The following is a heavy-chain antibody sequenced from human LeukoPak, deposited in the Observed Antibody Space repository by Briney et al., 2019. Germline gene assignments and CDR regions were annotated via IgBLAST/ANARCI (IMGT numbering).Heavy chain of an antibody. J-gene: IGHJ5*02. CDR1: GFTFSSYS. CDR2: FSSSSSYI. D-gene: IGHD5-12*01. V-gene: IGHV3-21*01. Sequence: GGSLRLSCAASGFTFSSYSMNWVRQAPGKGLEWVSSFSSSSSYIYYADSVKGRFTISRDNAKNSLYLQMNSLRAEDTAVYYCAREVDIVATIELWFDPWGQGTLVTVSS. CDR3: AREVDIVATIELWFDP.